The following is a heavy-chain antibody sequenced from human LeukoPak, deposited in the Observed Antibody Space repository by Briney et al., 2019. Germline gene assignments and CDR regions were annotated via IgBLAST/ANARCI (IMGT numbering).Heavy chain of an antibody. CDR2: IYHSGST. CDR1: GYSISSGYY. J-gene: IGHJ3*02. Sequence: PSETLSLTCTVSGYSISSGYYWGWIRQPPGKGLEWIGSIYHSGSTYYNPSLKSRVTISVDTSKNQFSLKLSSVTAADTAVYYCAIELAYCGGDCYRGAFDIWGQGTMVTVSS. V-gene: IGHV4-38-2*02. D-gene: IGHD2-21*02. CDR3: AIELAYCGGDCYRGAFDI.